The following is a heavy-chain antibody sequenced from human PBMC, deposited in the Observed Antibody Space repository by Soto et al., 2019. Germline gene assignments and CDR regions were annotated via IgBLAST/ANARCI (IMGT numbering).Heavy chain of an antibody. V-gene: IGHV3-21*01. CDR1: GFTFSTYS. CDR2: ISSTGTYI. Sequence: GGSLRLSCAASGFTFSTYSMNWVRQAPGKGLEWVSSISSTGTYIYYADSLKGRFTISRDNAKNSLYLQMNNLRVDDTAVYYCARDDSPNYGSLWGQGTLVTVSS. D-gene: IGHD4-17*01. CDR3: ARDDSPNYGSL. J-gene: IGHJ4*02.